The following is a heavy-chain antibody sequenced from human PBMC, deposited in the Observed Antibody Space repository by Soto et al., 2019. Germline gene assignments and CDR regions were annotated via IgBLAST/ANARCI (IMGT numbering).Heavy chain of an antibody. Sequence: QLQLQESGPGLVKPSETLSLTCTVSGGSVNTYYWGWIRQPPGKGLEWIASIKYSGSTYYNQSLKSQVIISVNTSKNQFSLKLNSVTAADTAVYYCARRRGVGGSWFFDYWGQGTLVTVSS. CDR3: ARRRGVGGSWFFDY. CDR1: GGSVNTYY. V-gene: IGHV4-39*01. CDR2: IKYSGST. J-gene: IGHJ4*02. D-gene: IGHD6-13*01.